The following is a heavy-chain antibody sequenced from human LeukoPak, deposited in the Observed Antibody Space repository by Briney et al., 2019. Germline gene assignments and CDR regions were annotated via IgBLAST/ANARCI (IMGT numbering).Heavy chain of an antibody. V-gene: IGHV4-39*07. CDR1: GGSISSSSYY. J-gene: IGHJ4*02. CDR3: ARDYGVRWSFDY. D-gene: IGHD4-23*01. CDR2: IYHSGGT. Sequence: SETLSLTCTVSGGSISSSSYYWGWIRQPPGKGLEWIGSIYHSGGTNYNPSLKSRVTISVDTSKTQFSLRLSSVTAADTAVYYCARDYGVRWSFDYWGQGTLVTVSS.